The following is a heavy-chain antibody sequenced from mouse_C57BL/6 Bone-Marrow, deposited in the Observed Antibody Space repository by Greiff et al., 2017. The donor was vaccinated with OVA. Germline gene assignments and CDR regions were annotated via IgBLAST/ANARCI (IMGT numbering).Heavy chain of an antibody. D-gene: IGHD1-1*01. CDR3: ARDAGSSLYWYFDV. CDR1: GFTFRSYA. Sequence: DVMLVESGGGLVKPGGSLKLSCAASGFTFRSYAMSWVRQTPEKRLEWVATISDGGSYTYYPDNVKGRFTISRDNAKNNLYLQMSHLKSEDTAMYYCARDAGSSLYWYFDVWGTGTTVTVSS. J-gene: IGHJ1*03. V-gene: IGHV5-4*01. CDR2: ISDGGSYT.